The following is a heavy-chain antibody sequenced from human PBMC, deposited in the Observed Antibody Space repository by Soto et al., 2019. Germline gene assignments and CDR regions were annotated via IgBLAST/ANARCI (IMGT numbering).Heavy chain of an antibody. CDR2: ISGRGGIT. J-gene: IGHJ4*02. CDR3: AKELTPIGGSGSYYDY. V-gene: IGHV3-23*01. D-gene: IGHD3-10*01. Sequence: EVQLLESGGDLVQPGGSLRLSCAASGFTSSTYAMSWVRQAPGKGLEWVSGISGRGGITYYAHSVKGRFTISRDNSKNTVYLQMNSLRAEDTAMYYCAKELTPIGGSGSYYDYGGAGTLVTVSS. CDR1: GFTSSTYA.